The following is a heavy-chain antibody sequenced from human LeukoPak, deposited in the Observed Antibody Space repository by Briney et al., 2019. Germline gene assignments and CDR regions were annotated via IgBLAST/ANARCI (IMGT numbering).Heavy chain of an antibody. CDR3: ARHAYSSGGTCYPRGIDC. V-gene: IGHV4-59*08. CDR2: IYYSGST. D-gene: IGHD2-15*01. CDR1: GGSISSYY. Sequence: SETLSLTCTVSGGSISSYYWSWIRQPPGKGLEWIGNIYYSGSTNYNPSLKSRVTVSVDTSKNQFSLKLRSVTAADTAVYYCARHAYSSGGTCYPRGIDCWGQGALVTVSS. J-gene: IGHJ4*02.